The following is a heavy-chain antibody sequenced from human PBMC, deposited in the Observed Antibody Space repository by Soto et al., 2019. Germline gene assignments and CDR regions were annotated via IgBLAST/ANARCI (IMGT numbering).Heavy chain of an antibody. J-gene: IGHJ4*02. D-gene: IGHD2-15*01. Sequence: QITLKESGPTLVKPTQTLTLTCTFSGFSLSTSGVGVGWIRQPPGKALEWLALIYWDDDKRYSPSLNSRLTIPKDATNNQVVLTMTKMDAVDTATYYCAHSWYCSGGSCYYTYYFDYWGQGTLVAVSS. CDR1: GFSLSTSGVG. CDR2: IYWDDDK. CDR3: AHSWYCSGGSCYYTYYFDY. V-gene: IGHV2-5*02.